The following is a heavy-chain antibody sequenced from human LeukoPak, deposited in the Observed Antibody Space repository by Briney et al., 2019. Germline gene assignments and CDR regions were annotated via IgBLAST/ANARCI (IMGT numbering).Heavy chain of an antibody. CDR3: ARYIAAAGTFDY. J-gene: IGHJ4*02. D-gene: IGHD6-13*01. Sequence: PSETLSLTCTVSGGSISSYYWSWIRRPPGKGLEWIGYIYYSGSTNYNPSLKSRVTISVDTSKNQISLKLSSVTAADTAVYYCARYIAAAGTFDYWGQGTLVTVSS. CDR1: GGSISSYY. CDR2: IYYSGST. V-gene: IGHV4-59*08.